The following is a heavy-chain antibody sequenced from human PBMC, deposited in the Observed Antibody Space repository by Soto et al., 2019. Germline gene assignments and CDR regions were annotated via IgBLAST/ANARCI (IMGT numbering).Heavy chain of an antibody. V-gene: IGHV3-48*02. CDR1: GFTFSSYS. CDR2: ISSSSTI. Sequence: TAGSLRLSCAASGFTFSSYSMNWVRQAPGKGLEWVSYISSSSTIYYADSVKGRFTISRDNAKNSLYLQMNSLRDEDTAVYYCASGTDIVVVVAFEYWGQGTLVTVSS. D-gene: IGHD2-15*01. CDR3: ASGTDIVVVVAFEY. J-gene: IGHJ4*02.